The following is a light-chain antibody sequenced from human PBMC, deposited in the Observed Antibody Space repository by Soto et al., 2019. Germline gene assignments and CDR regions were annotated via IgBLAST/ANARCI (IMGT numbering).Light chain of an antibody. V-gene: IGKV3-15*01. CDR2: GAS. Sequence: EIVMTQSPATLSVSPGERATLSCRANQSVRSNLAWYQQRPGQAPRLLISGASTRATGIPARFSGSVSGTEFLLTISSLQSEDFAVYFCQQYNNWPHTFGQGTKVDIK. CDR3: QQYNNWPHT. CDR1: QSVRSN. J-gene: IGKJ2*01.